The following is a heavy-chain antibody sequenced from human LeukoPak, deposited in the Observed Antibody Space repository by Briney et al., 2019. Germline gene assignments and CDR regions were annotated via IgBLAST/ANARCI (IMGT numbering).Heavy chain of an antibody. CDR2: ISDSGTTI. CDR3: ARDWGVTGWFDP. D-gene: IGHD3-10*01. V-gene: IGHV3-11*01. Sequence: GGSLRLSCAASGFTFSDYYMSWIRQAPGKGLEGISYISDSGTTISYADSVKGRFTISRDNANNSLYLQMNSLRDEDTAVYFCARDWGVTGWFDPWGQGTLVTVSS. J-gene: IGHJ5*02. CDR1: GFTFSDYY.